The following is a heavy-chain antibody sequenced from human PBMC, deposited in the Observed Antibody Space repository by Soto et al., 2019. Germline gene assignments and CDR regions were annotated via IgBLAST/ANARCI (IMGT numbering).Heavy chain of an antibody. V-gene: IGHV4-59*08. J-gene: IGHJ4*02. CDR3: ARRWGRTFDY. CDR1: GGSISSYY. CDR2: IYYSGST. D-gene: IGHD7-27*01. Sequence: PSQTLSLTCTVSGGSISSYYWSWIRQPPGKGLEWIGYIYYSGSTNYNPSLKSRVTISVDTSKNQFSLKLSSVTAADTAVYYCARRWGRTFDYWGQGTLVTVSS.